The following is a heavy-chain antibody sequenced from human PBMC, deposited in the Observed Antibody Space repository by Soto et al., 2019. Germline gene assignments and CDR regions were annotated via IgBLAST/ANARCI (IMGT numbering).Heavy chain of an antibody. CDR3: GGTVEIPYSHGMDV. CDR2: IIPIFGSP. Sequence: QVQLVQSGAEVKKPGSSVRVSCKASGGTLRSHAINWVRQAPGQGLEWMGGIIPIFGSPNYAQKFQGRVTIPADESSITAYMELSSLRSEDTAVYYWGGTVEIPYSHGMDVWGQGTPVTVS. D-gene: IGHD2-15*01. J-gene: IGHJ6*02. V-gene: IGHV1-69*01. CDR1: GGTLRSHA.